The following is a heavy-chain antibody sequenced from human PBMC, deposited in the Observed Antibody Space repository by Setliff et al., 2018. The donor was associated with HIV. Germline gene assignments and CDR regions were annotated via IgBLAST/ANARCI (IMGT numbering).Heavy chain of an antibody. D-gene: IGHD6-6*01. CDR3: ARDRKFGSSGHFYYYMDV. CDR1: GFTFSNYP. J-gene: IGHJ6*03. Sequence: GGSLRLSCAGSGFTFSNYPMHWVRQAPGKGLEWVALISHDGTYKYYADSVQGRFTISRDNSKNTLSLQMNSLRPGDTAVYYCARDRKFGSSGHFYYYMDVWGKGTTVTVS. V-gene: IGHV3-30*14. CDR2: ISHDGTYK.